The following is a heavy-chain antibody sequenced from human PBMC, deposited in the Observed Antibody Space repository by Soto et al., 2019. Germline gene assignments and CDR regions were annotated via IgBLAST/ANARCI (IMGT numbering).Heavy chain of an antibody. CDR2: INSDGSST. J-gene: IGHJ4*02. CDR3: AKDSSLRGPFDY. V-gene: IGHV3-74*01. Sequence: PGGSLRLSCAASGFTFSSYWMHWVRQAPGKGLVWVSRINSDGSSTSYADSVKGRFTISRDNAKNTLYLQMNSLRAEDTAVYYCAKDSSLRGPFDYWGQGTLVTVPQ. CDR1: GFTFSSYW.